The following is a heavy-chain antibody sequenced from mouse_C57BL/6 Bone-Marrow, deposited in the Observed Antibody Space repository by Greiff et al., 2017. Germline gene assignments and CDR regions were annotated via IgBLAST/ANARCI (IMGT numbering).Heavy chain of an antibody. Sequence: VQLQQSGPELVKPGASVKISCKASGYSFTGYYMHWVKQSHGNILDWIGYIYPYNGGSSYNQKFKGKATLTVDKSSSTAYMELRSLTSEGSAVYYCARKDGYYFCYAMDYWGQGTSVTVSS. CDR2: IYPYNGGS. CDR3: ARKDGYYFCYAMDY. CDR1: GYSFTGYY. D-gene: IGHD2-3*01. J-gene: IGHJ4*01. V-gene: IGHV1-31*01.